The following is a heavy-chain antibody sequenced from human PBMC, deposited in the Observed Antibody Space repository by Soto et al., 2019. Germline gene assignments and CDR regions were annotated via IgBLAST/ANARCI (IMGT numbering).Heavy chain of an antibody. CDR3: ARGYCSGGSCYSVWFDS. Sequence: GGSLRLSCAASGFSVSSNYMNWVRQAPGKGLEWVSVIYSGGSTYYADSVKGRFTTSRDNSKNMLYLQMSSLRADDTAVYYRARGYCSGGSCYSVWFDSWGQGTLVTVSS. J-gene: IGHJ5*01. CDR2: IYSGGST. V-gene: IGHV3-66*01. D-gene: IGHD2-15*01. CDR1: GFSVSSNY.